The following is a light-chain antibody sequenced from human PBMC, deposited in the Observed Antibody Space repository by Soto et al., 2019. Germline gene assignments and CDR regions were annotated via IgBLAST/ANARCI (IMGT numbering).Light chain of an antibody. V-gene: IGLV4-60*02. J-gene: IGLJ1*01. CDR1: SGHSSYI. CDR2: LEGSGSY. CDR3: GTWDSNTRV. Sequence: QAVVTQSSSASASLGSSVKLTCTLSSGHSSYIIAWHQQQPGKAPRYLMKLEGSGSYNKGSGVPDRFSGSSSGADRYLTISNLQFEDEADYYCGTWDSNTRVFGTGTKVTVL.